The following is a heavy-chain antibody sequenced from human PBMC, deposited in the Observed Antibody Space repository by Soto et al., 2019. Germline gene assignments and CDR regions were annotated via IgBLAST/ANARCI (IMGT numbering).Heavy chain of an antibody. Sequence: QAHLEQSGAEVKRPGASVKVSCKASGYTFSDFDINWLRQASGQGPEWMGWMNAKSGDTFFAQRFQGKFNMTWDTALSTAYMAVGILTSDDTAMYYCARGNPFNYAGFDVWGQGATVAVAS. V-gene: IGHV1-8*01. CDR3: ARGNPFNYAGFDV. J-gene: IGHJ6*02. CDR2: MNAKSGDT. CDR1: GYTFSDFD. D-gene: IGHD3-16*01.